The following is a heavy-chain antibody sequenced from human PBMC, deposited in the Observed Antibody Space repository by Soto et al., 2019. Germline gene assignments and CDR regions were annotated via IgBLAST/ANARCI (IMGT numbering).Heavy chain of an antibody. D-gene: IGHD6-6*01. CDR1: GFTFTSDS. CDR2: IDSRGRTL. J-gene: IGHJ4*02. CDR3: ARQAARNYIDS. Sequence: TGGSLRLSCEASGFTFTSDSMTWVRQAPGKGLEWLAFIDSRGRTLSYADSVRGRFTISRDNAENSVYLQMDSLRADDTAVYYCARQAARNYIDSWGQGNSVTVSS. V-gene: IGHV3-48*04.